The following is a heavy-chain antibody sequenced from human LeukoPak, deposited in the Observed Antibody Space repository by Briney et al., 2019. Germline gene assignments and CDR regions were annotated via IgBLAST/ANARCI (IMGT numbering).Heavy chain of an antibody. CDR2: IYYSGST. J-gene: IGHJ4*02. Sequence: SETLSLTCTVSGGSISSGGYYWSWIRQHPGKGLEWIGYIYYSGSTYYNPSLKSRVTISVDTSKNQFSLKLSSVTAADTAVYYCARVASRSIAAADYWGQGTLVTVSS. V-gene: IGHV4-31*03. CDR3: ARVASRSIAAADY. D-gene: IGHD6-13*01. CDR1: GGSISSGGYY.